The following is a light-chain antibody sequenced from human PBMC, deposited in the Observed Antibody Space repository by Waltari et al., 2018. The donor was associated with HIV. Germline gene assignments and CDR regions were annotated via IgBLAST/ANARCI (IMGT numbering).Light chain of an antibody. Sequence: DIVLTQTPISSPVTLGQPASISCRSSQSLVHVDGNTYLNCRHQRPCQAPRLLIYKLSYRFSGVPDRFSGSGAGSDFTLKINRVEAEDVGFYYCMQVSHFPYTFVQVTKLDIK. CDR1: QSLVHVDGNTY. J-gene: IGKJ2*01. CDR3: MQVSHFPYT. CDR2: KLS. V-gene: IGKV2-24*01.